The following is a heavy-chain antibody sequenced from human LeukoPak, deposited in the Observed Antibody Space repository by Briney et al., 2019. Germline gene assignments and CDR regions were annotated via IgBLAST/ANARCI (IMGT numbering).Heavy chain of an antibody. D-gene: IGHD3/OR15-3a*01. V-gene: IGHV1-2*02. CDR2: INPNSGGT. Sequence: ASVKVSCKAPGYTFTGYYMHWVRQAPGQGLEWMGWINPNSGGTNYAQKFQGRVTMTRDTSISTAYMELSRLRSDDTAVYYCAREWTLYYYYMDVWGKGTTVTVSS. J-gene: IGHJ6*03. CDR1: GYTFTGYY. CDR3: AREWTLYYYYMDV.